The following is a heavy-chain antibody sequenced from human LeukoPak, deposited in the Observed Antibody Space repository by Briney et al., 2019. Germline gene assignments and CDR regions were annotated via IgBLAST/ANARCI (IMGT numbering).Heavy chain of an antibody. CDR3: ARSLRVRGVPDYMDV. CDR2: IHKNAIT. D-gene: IGHD3-10*01. V-gene: IGHV3-53*01. CDR1: GFTVSSNY. J-gene: IGHJ6*03. Sequence: GGSLRLSCAASGFTVSSNYMTWVRQAPGKGLEWVSVIHKNAITYYADTVKGRFTISRDNSKNTLYLQMNSLRADDTAVYYCARSLRVRGVPDYMDVWGKGTTVTISS.